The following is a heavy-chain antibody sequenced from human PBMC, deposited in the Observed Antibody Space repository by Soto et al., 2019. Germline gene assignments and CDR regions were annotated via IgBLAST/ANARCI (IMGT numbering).Heavy chain of an antibody. CDR1: GFTFSLYG. Sequence: ALRLASSVSGFTFSLYGMHWVRQAPGKGLEWVAFISYEGRNKYYADSVKGRFTLSRDNSKNTLSLQMESLRPEDTAVYYCAKGRDSTLLTWQYFENWGQGTQVPVSS. V-gene: IGHV3-30*18. CDR3: AKGRDSTLLTWQYFEN. CDR2: ISYEGRNK. D-gene: IGHD4-17*01. J-gene: IGHJ4*02.